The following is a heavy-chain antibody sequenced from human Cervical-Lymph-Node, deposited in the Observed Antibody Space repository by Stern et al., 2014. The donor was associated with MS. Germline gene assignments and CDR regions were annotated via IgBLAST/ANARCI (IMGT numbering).Heavy chain of an antibody. CDR3: ARDTAAAVGKGYYYAWDV. CDR2: IIPILDTS. J-gene: IGHJ6*02. V-gene: IGHV1-69*06. D-gene: IGHD6-13*01. CDR1: GGTFVTHA. Sequence: MQLVESGTEVKKPGSSVKVSCKVSGGTFVTHAISWVRQVPGQGLEWLGGIIPILDTSNYVQKFLGRVTITADKSTNVVYMELTSLRVEDTAIYFCARDTAAAVGKGYYYAWDVWGQGTTVIVSS.